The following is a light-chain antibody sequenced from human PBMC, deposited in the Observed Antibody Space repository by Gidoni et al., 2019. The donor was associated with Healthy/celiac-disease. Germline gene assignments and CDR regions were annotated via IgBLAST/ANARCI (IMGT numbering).Light chain of an antibody. CDR2: LGS. CDR3: MQDLQTPS. V-gene: IGKV2-28*01. J-gene: IGKJ3*01. Sequence: DIVMTQSPLSLPVTPGEPASISCRSSQSLLHSNGYNYLDWYLQKPGQSPQLLIYLGSNRASGVPDRFSGSGSGTDFTLKISRVEAEDVGVYYCMQDLQTPSFGPXTKVDIK. CDR1: QSLLHSNGYNY.